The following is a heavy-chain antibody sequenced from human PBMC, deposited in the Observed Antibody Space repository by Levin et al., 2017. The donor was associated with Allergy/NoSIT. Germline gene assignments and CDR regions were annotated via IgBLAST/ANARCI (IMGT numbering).Heavy chain of an antibody. J-gene: IGHJ4*02. V-gene: IGHV3-23*01. Sequence: ASVKVSCAASGFTFIGNAMNWVRQAPGKGLEGLSVISGTGDTYYADPVKGRFTIPRDNSKNTLYLQMNSLRAENTALYYCAKSLLYSSPYNHDYWGQGTLVTVS. CDR2: ISGTGDT. CDR1: GFTFIGNA. CDR3: AKSLLYSSPYNHDY. D-gene: IGHD1-14*01.